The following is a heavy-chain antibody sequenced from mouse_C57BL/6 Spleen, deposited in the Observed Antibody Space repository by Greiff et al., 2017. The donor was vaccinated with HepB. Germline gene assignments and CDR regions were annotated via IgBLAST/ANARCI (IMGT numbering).Heavy chain of an antibody. J-gene: IGHJ4*01. CDR1: GYTFTSYT. Sequence: VKLMESGAELARPGASVKMSCKASGYTFTSYTMHWVKQRPGQGLEWIGYINPSSGYTKYNQKFKDKATLTADKSSSTAYMQLSSLTSEDSAVYYCARGWPYAMDYWGQGASVTVSS. V-gene: IGHV1-4*01. CDR2: INPSSGYT. D-gene: IGHD1-1*02. CDR3: ARGWPYAMDY.